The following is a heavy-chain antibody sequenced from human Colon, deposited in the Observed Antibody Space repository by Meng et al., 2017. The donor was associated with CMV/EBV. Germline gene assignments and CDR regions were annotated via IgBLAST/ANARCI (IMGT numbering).Heavy chain of an antibody. CDR2: INPYSGDT. CDR3: GTFGGDFDY. J-gene: IGHJ4*02. V-gene: IGHV1-2*02. CDR1: GYTFTGYL. D-gene: IGHD3-3*01. Sequence: QVPRMHSGAERGEPVAPVKYSCKASGYTFTGYLIHWVRQAPGQGLEWIGWINPYSGDTIYAQKFEVGVTMTRDASITTAYLELSSLKSDDTAVYYCGTFGGDFDYWGQGTLVTVSS.